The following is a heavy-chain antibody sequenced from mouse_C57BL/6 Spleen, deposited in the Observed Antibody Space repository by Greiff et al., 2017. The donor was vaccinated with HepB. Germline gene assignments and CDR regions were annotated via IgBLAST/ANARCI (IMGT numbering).Heavy chain of an antibody. J-gene: IGHJ4*01. D-gene: IGHD3-3*01. CDR1: GYTFTSYW. Sequence: QVQLQQPGAELVKPGASVKMSCKASGYTFTSYWITWVKQRPGQGLEWIGDIYPGSGSTNYNEKFKSKATLTVDTSSSTAYMQLSSLTSEDSAVYYCARGGREDYYAMDYWGQGTSVTVSS. CDR3: ARGGREDYYAMDY. CDR2: IYPGSGST. V-gene: IGHV1-55*01.